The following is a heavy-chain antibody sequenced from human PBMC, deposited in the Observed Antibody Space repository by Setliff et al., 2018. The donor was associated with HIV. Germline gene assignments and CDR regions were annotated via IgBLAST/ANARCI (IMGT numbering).Heavy chain of an antibody. V-gene: IGHV1-69*13. CDR1: GGTFSTSA. CDR2: NIPFFGSA. Sequence: SVKVSCKASGGTFSTSAISWMRQAPGQGLEWMGGNIPFFGSANYAQKFQGRLTITADASSSTAYMDLSSLTSEDTAVYYCARRHFYDSSGQVWAFDIWGQGTMVTVSS. J-gene: IGHJ3*02. CDR3: ARRHFYDSSGQVWAFDI. D-gene: IGHD3-22*01.